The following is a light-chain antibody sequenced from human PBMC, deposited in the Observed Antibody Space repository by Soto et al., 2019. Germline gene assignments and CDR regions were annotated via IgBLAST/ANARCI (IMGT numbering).Light chain of an antibody. J-gene: IGKJ5*01. V-gene: IGKV3-11*01. CDR2: DAS. CDR1: QSVSSY. Sequence: EIVLTQSPATLSLSPGERATLSCRASQSVSSYLAWYQQKPGQAPRLLIYDASNRASGVPVRFSGSGSGTDFTLTITRLEPEDFALYYCQQYGGSPITFGLGTRLENK. CDR3: QQYGGSPIT.